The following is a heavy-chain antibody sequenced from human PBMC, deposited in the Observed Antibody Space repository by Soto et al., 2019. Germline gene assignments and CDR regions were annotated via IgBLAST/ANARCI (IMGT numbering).Heavy chain of an antibody. J-gene: IGHJ6*02. CDR3: ARIPRTTYYYYYYGMDV. Sequence: SKILSLTCAVYGGSFSGYYWSWIRQPPGKGLEWIGEINHSGSTNYNPSLKSRVTISVDTSKNQFSLKLSSVTAADTAVYYCARIPRTTYYYYYYGMDVWGQGTTVPVSS. CDR1: GGSFSGYY. D-gene: IGHD1-1*01. V-gene: IGHV4-34*01. CDR2: INHSGST.